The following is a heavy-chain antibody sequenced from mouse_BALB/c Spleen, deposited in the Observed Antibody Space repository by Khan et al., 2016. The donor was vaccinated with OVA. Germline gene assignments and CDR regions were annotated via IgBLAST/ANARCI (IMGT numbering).Heavy chain of an antibody. CDR1: GLTIKATY. J-gene: IGHJ2*01. Sequence: VQLQQSGAELVKSAATVKLSCTVSGLTIKATYMHWLKQRPVQGLEWIGRVDPPNGNTKYDPTFLAKPTITADTSSNTAYLQLSSLTSADTAVTYCARMAIEWGEGTTLTVSS. V-gene: IGHV14-3*02. CDR2: VDPPNGNT. CDR3: ARMAIE. D-gene: IGHD2-3*01.